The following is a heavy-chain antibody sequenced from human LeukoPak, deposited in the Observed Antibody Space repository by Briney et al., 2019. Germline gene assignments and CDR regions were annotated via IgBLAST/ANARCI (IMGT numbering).Heavy chain of an antibody. CDR1: GGSISSYY. D-gene: IGHD3-9*01. V-gene: IGHV4-59*01. J-gene: IGHJ5*02. CDR3: ARGSLTGYYNWFDP. Sequence: PSETLSLTCTVSGGSISSYYWSWIRQPPGKGLGWIGYIYYSGSTNYNPSLKSRVTISVDTSKNQFSLKLSSVTAADTAVYYCARGSLTGYYNWFDPWGQGTLVTVSS. CDR2: IYYSGST.